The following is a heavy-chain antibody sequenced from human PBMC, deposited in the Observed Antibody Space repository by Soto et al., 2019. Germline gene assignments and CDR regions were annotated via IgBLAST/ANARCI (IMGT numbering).Heavy chain of an antibody. CDR1: GGSISSSSYY. J-gene: IGHJ1*01. CDR2: IYYSGST. D-gene: IGHD2-15*01. Sequence: PSETLSLTCTVSGGSISSSSYYWGWIRQPPGKGLEWIGSIYYSGSTYYNPSLKSRVTISVDTSKNQFSLKLSSVTAADTAVYYCARSRPVVALFQHWGQGTLVTVSS. V-gene: IGHV4-39*01. CDR3: ARSRPVVALFQH.